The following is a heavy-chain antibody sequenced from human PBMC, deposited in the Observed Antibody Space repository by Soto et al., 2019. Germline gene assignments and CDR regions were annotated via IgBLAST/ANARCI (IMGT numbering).Heavy chain of an antibody. D-gene: IGHD3-16*02. V-gene: IGHV4-34*01. CDR1: GGYFSEYY. CDR3: ARVNVLITFGGVIALYAAFDI. CDR2: INHSGST. Sequence: SETLSLTCPVYGGYFSEYYWSWIRQPPGKGLEWIGEINHSGSTNYNPALKSRVTISVDTARNQFAMNLSCVTAADTAVYYCARVNVLITFGGVIALYAAFDIWVKGTMVTFSS. J-gene: IGHJ3*02.